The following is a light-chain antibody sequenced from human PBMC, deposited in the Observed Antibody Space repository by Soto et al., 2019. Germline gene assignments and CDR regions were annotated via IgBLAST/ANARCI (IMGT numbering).Light chain of an antibody. CDR3: QQYDAYVT. Sequence: DIQMTLSPSTLSASVGDRVTITGRASQSISSRLAWYQQKPGKAPRLLVYDASSLQSGVPSRLSGRGSGTEFTLTISSLQPDDFATYYCQQYDAYVTFGGGTKVDIK. CDR2: DAS. CDR1: QSISSR. V-gene: IGKV1-5*01. J-gene: IGKJ4*01.